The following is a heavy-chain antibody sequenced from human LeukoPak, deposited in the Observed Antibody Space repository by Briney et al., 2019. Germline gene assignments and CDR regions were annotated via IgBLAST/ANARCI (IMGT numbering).Heavy chain of an antibody. CDR2: IRSKTDGGKT. J-gene: IGHJ4*02. Sequence: PGGPLRLSCAASAFTFSNVWMSWVRQAPGKGLEWVGRIRSKTDGGKTDYAAPVKGRFTISRDDSKNTLYLQMDSLKTEDTAVYYCTIPASGYSYGVLDSWGQGALVTVSS. CDR3: TIPASGYSYGVLDS. D-gene: IGHD5-18*01. V-gene: IGHV3-15*01. CDR1: AFTFSNVW.